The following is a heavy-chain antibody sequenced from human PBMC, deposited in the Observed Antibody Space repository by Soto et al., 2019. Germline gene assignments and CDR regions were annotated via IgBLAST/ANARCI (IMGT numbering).Heavy chain of an antibody. CDR2: IYWNDDK. D-gene: IGHD6-19*01. CDR3: AHRPSGWYLFDY. J-gene: IGHJ4*02. CDR1: GFSLSTSGFG. V-gene: IGHV2-5*01. Sequence: GPTLVNPTQTLTLTCTFSGFSLSTSGFGVGWIRQPPGKALEWLALIYWNDDKRYSPSLKSRLTITKDTSKNQVVLTMTNMDPVDTATYYCAHRPSGWYLFDYWGQGNLVTVSS.